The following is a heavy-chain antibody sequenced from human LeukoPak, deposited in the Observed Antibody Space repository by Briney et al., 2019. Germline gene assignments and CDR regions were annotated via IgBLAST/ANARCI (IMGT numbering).Heavy chain of an antibody. D-gene: IGHD1-1*01. Sequence: QSGGSLRLSCAASGFTFSNYGMHWVRQAPGKGLEWVAVIWYDGSIKFYADSVKGRFTISRDNSKNTLYLQMNSLRAEDTALYYCAKDGNWNRGFDPWGQGTLVTVSS. CDR3: AKDGNWNRGFDP. CDR1: GFTFSNYG. V-gene: IGHV3-33*06. J-gene: IGHJ5*02. CDR2: IWYDGSIK.